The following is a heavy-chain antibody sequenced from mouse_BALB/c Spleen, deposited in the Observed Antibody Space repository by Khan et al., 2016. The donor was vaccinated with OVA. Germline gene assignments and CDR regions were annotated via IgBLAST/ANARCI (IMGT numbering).Heavy chain of an antibody. J-gene: IGHJ3*01. CDR2: IYPSDSYT. D-gene: IGHD2-3*01. V-gene: IGHV1-69*02. CDR1: GYTFTNYW. Sequence: QVQLKQSGTELVRPGASVKLSCKASGYTFTNYWINWVKQRPGQGLEWIGNIYPSDSYTNYHQKFKDKATLTVDKSSSTAYMQPSSPTSEDSAVYYCTRGGVDGSSFAYWGQGTLVTVSA. CDR3: TRGGVDGSSFAY.